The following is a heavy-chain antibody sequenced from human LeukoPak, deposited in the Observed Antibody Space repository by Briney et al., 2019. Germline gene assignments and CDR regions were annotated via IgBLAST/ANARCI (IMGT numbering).Heavy chain of an antibody. CDR1: GFTFSNYA. Sequence: GGPLRLSCAASGFTFSNYAMSWVRQAPGKGLEWVSVTCGDGVYTYYTDSVKGLFTISRDTSKNTLYLQMNSLRAEDTAVYYCAKDAIFDIWGHGTMVTASS. V-gene: IGHV3-23*01. CDR2: TCGDGVYT. J-gene: IGHJ3*02. CDR3: AKDAIFDI.